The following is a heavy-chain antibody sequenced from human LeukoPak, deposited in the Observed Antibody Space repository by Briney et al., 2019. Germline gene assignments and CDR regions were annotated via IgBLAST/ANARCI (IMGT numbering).Heavy chain of an antibody. V-gene: IGHV4-61*02. CDR1: GGSISRGVHY. D-gene: IGHD6-6*01. J-gene: IGHJ4*02. Sequence: SETLSLTCTVSGGSISRGVHYWSWIRQPAGKGLEWIGRVYPSGTTNYDPSLKSRVTISVDTSKNQFSLKLSSVTAADTAIYYCARLYSSASIGVHYFDYWGQGTLVTVSS. CDR2: VYPSGTT. CDR3: ARLYSSASIGVHYFDY.